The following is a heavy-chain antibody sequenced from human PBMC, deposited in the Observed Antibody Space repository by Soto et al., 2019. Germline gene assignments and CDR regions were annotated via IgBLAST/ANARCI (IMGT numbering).Heavy chain of an antibody. CDR1: GGYITSANW. J-gene: IGHJ6*02. V-gene: IGHV4-4*02. CDR2: IHDSGST. D-gene: IGHD2-21*02. CDR3: AKEGYCYMDV. Sequence: PSETLSLTCAVSGGYITSANWWSWVRQPPGKGLEWIGKIHDSGSTNNNPSLKSRVTISVDKSKNQVSLRLTSVTAADTAVYYCAKEGYCYMDVWGQGTTVTVSS.